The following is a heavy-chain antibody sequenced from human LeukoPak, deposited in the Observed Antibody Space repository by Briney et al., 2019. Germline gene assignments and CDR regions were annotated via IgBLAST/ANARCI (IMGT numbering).Heavy chain of an antibody. J-gene: IGHJ2*01. CDR2: IKQDESEK. V-gene: IGHV3-7*01. Sequence: GGSLRLSCAASGFTFSSYGMHWVRQAPGKGLEWVANIKQDESEKYYVDSVKGRFTISRDNAKNSLYLQMNSLRVEDTAVYYCARVDYTESYFYWYFDLWGRGTLVTVSS. D-gene: IGHD3-10*01. CDR1: GFTFSSYG. CDR3: ARVDYTESYFYWYFDL.